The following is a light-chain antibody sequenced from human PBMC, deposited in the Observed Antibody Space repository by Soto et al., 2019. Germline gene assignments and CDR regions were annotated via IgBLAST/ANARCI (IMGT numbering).Light chain of an antibody. V-gene: IGKV1-39*01. J-gene: IGKJ1*01. CDR1: QGISTY. CDR3: QQSYSTTWT. CDR2: AAS. Sequence: DIQMTQPPSSLSASVGDRVTITRRASQGISTYLNWYHQKPGKAPKLLIYAASSLQSGVPSRFSGSGSETDFTLTISSLQPEDFATYSCQQSYSTTWTFGQGTKVDIK.